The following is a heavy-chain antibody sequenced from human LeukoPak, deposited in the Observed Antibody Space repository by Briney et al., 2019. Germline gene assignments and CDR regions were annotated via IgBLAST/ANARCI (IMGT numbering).Heavy chain of an antibody. CDR1: GFTFSSYS. J-gene: IGHJ3*02. CDR2: ISSSYSTT. V-gene: IGHV3-48*02. D-gene: IGHD1-26*01. Sequence: PGGSLRLSCAASGFTFSSYSMNWVRQAPGKGLEWVSYISSSYSTTNYADSVKGRFTISRDDAKNSLYLQMNSLRDEDTAVFYCARILSGSGSYGDFDIWGQGTMVTVSS. CDR3: ARILSGSGSYGDFDI.